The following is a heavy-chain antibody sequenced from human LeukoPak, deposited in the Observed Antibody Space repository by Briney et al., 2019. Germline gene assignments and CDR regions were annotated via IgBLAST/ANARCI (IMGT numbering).Heavy chain of an antibody. CDR1: GYTFTDYY. CDR2: INPNSGGT. J-gene: IGHJ4*02. CDR3: ARGDLEWFGELFSGIPYFDY. V-gene: IGHV1-2*02. Sequence: ASVKVSCKASGYTFTDYYIHWVRQAPGQGLEWMGWINPNSGGTNYAQKFQGRVTMTRDTSISTAYMELSRLRSDDTAVYYCARGDLEWFGELFSGIPYFDYWGQGTLVTVSS. D-gene: IGHD3-10*01.